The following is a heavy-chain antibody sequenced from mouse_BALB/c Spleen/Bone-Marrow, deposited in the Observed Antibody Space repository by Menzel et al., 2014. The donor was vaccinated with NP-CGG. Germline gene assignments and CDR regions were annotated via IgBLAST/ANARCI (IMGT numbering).Heavy chain of an antibody. J-gene: IGHJ2*01. Sequence: QVQLQQSAAELARPGASVKLSCKASGYIFTSYTIQWIKQRPGQGLEWIGYINPSIGYTEYNQKFKDKTTLTADTSSSTTYMQLSSLTSEDSAVYYCARGGTYYAYFDYWGQGTTLTVSS. V-gene: IGHV1-4*02. CDR1: GYIFTSYT. D-gene: IGHD1-1*01. CDR2: INPSIGYT. CDR3: ARGGTYYAYFDY.